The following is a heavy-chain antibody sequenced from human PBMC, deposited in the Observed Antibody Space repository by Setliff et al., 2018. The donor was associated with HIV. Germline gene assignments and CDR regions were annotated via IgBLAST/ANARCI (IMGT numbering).Heavy chain of an antibody. J-gene: IGHJ1*01. CDR2: IYPSNGDT. CDR3: TKRTMPTGGFQH. V-gene: IGHV1-46*01. D-gene: IGHD1-1*01. CDR1: GYAFTSNY. Sequence: ASVKVSCKASGYAFTSNYIRWVRQAPGQGLEWMALIYPSNGDTTYAQSFQGRVTMTLDTSTSTVYMELSSLRAEDTAVYYCTKRTMPTGGFQHWGQGTLVTVSS.